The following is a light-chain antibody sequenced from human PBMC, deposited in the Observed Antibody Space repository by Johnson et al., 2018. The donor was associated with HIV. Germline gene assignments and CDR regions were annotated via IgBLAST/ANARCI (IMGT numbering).Light chain of an antibody. CDR3: GTWDSSLSVYV. CDR2: ENN. Sequence: QSVLTQPPSVSAAPGQKVTISCSGSSSNIGNNYVSWYQQLPGTAPKLLIYENNKRPSGIPHRFSGSKSGTSATLGITGLQTGDEADYYCGTWDSSLSVYVFGTGTKVTVL. CDR1: SSNIGNNY. J-gene: IGLJ1*01. V-gene: IGLV1-51*02.